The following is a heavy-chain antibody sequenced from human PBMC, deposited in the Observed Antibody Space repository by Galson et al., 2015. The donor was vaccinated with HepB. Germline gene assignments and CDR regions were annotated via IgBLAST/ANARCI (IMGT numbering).Heavy chain of an antibody. Sequence: LSLTCPVSGASITSGDYYWSWIRQPPGKGLEWIGYIYNSGSTYYSPALKTRVTIAVDTNKKQFFLKLSSVTAADTAVYFCARLTTVVTNTFDYWGQGSLVTVSS. D-gene: IGHD4-23*01. CDR2: IYNSGST. CDR3: ARLTTVVTNTFDY. J-gene: IGHJ4*02. V-gene: IGHV4-30-4*01. CDR1: GASITSGDYY.